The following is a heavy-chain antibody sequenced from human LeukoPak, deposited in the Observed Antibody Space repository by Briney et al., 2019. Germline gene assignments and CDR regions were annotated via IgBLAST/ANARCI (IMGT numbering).Heavy chain of an antibody. CDR1: GFTFSTYN. V-gene: IGHV3-48*02. Sequence: GGSLRLSCAASGFTFSTYNMNWVREAPGRGLGWVSFISGGSNTIYYADSVKGRFTVSRDNAKSSLYLQMNSLRDEDTAVYFCARDSGYPSGSWWWYFDLWGRGILVTVSS. CDR3: ARDSGYPSGSWWWYFDL. D-gene: IGHD3-10*01. CDR2: ISGGSNTI. J-gene: IGHJ2*01.